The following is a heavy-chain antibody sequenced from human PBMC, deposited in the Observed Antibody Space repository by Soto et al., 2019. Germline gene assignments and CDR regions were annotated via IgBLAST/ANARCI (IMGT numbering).Heavy chain of an antibody. Sequence: GGSLRLSCAASGFTFDDYTMHWVRQAPGKGLEWVSLISWDGGSTYYADSVKGRFTISRDNSKNSLYLQMNSLRTEDTALYYCAKDSLATIFGVENYYYYGMDVWGQGTTVTVSS. CDR1: GFTFDDYT. V-gene: IGHV3-43*01. CDR3: AKDSLATIFGVENYYYYGMDV. D-gene: IGHD3-3*01. CDR2: ISWDGGST. J-gene: IGHJ6*02.